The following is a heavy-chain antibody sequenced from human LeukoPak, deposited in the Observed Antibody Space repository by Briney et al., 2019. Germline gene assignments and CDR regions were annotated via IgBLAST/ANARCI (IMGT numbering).Heavy chain of an antibody. Sequence: SETLSLTCTVSGGSISSYYWSWIRQPAGKGLEWIGRIYTSGSTNYNPSLKSRVTMSVDTSKNQFSLKLSSVTAADTAVYYCARGGPRVVAATAPYNWFDPWGQGILVTVSS. V-gene: IGHV4-4*07. D-gene: IGHD2-15*01. J-gene: IGHJ5*02. CDR3: ARGGPRVVAATAPYNWFDP. CDR1: GGSISSYY. CDR2: IYTSGST.